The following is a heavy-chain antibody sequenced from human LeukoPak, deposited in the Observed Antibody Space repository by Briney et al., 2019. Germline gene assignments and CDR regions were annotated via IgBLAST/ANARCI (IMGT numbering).Heavy chain of an antibody. CDR2: ITPLLDKA. Sequence: SVKVSCEASGGSFNSYILSWVRQAPGQGLEWMGRITPLLDKADYSQKVQGRITITADSSTSTAYMELSSLRSDDTAVYYCARDRVAISVAGFDSWGQGTLVIVSS. CDR1: GGSFNSYI. V-gene: IGHV1-69*08. CDR3: ARDRVAISVAGFDS. D-gene: IGHD6-19*01. J-gene: IGHJ5*01.